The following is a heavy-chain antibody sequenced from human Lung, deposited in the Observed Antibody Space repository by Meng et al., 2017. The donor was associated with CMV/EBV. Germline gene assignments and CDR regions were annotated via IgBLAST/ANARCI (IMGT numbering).Heavy chain of an antibody. D-gene: IGHD1-14*01. CDR3: ARDRSVIITENFDF. CDR2: INPKTGGT. Sequence: SVKVSCXASGYTFTGYYMYWVRQAPGQGLEWMGWINPKTGGTRYAQKFQGRVSMTRDTSISTAYMELSRLRSDDTAVYYCARDRSVIITENFDFWGQGTLVTVSS. J-gene: IGHJ4*02. V-gene: IGHV1-2*02. CDR1: GYTFTGYY.